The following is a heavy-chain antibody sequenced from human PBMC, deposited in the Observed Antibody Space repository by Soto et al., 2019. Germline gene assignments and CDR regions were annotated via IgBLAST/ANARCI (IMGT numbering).Heavy chain of an antibody. J-gene: IGHJ3*02. Sequence: SETLSLTCTVSGGSISSGDYYWSWIRQPPGKGLEWIGYIYYSGSTYYNPSLKSRVTISVDTSKNQFSLKLSSVTAADTAVYYCARSTAPGAFDIWGQGTMVTVSS. CDR3: ARSTAPGAFDI. CDR2: IYYSGST. D-gene: IGHD5-18*01. V-gene: IGHV4-30-4*01. CDR1: GGSISSGDYY.